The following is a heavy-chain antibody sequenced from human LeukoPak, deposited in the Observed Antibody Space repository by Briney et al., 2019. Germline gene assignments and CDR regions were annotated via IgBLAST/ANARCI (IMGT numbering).Heavy chain of an antibody. CDR3: ARDTRSSLRGHYYYYMDV. Sequence: SVKLSCKVSGDTFSRYAISWVRQAPGQGLEWMGGIIPILTTPNYAQRFQGRVTITADESTSTAYMELISLRSEDTAVYYCARDTRSSLRGHYYYYMDVWGQGTTVIVSS. J-gene: IGHJ6*02. D-gene: IGHD3-10*01. CDR2: IIPILTTP. V-gene: IGHV1-69*01. CDR1: GDTFSRYA.